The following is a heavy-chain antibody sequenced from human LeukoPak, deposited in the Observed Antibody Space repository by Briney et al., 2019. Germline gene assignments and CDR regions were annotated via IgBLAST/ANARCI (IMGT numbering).Heavy chain of an antibody. V-gene: IGHV4-39*01. J-gene: IGHJ6*03. CDR2: IYHSGST. CDR3: ARSLVVPAHYYYYYYMDV. CDR1: GGSISSSSYY. Sequence: PSETLSLTCTVSGGSISSSSYYWGWIRQPPGRGLEWLGSIYHSGSTYYNPSLNSRVTISVDTSKNQFSLKLRSVTAADTAVYYCARSLVVPAHYYYYYYMDVWGKGTTVTVSS. D-gene: IGHD2-2*01.